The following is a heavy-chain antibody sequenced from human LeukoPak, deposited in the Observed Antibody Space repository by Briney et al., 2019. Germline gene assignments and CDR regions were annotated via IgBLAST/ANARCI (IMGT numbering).Heavy chain of an antibody. V-gene: IGHV3-21*01. CDR2: ISSSSSYI. Sequence: GGSLRLSCAASGFTFSSYSMNWVRQAPGKGLEWVSSISSSSSYIYYADSVKGRFTISRDNAKNSLYLQMNSLRAEDTAVYCCARDPGDYFDYWGQGTLVTVSS. J-gene: IGHJ4*02. CDR1: GFTFSSYS. CDR3: ARDPGDYFDY.